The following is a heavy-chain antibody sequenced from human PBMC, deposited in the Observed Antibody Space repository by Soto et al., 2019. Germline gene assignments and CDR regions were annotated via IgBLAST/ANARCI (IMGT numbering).Heavy chain of an antibody. D-gene: IGHD4-17*01. CDR3: ARSPAYGDYANLDT. CDR1: GDSVSKYY. Sequence: SETLSLTCTVSGDSVSKYYWNWIRQPAGKGLEWIGRIYTTRSPNYNPSLKSRVTMSVDTSKNQFSLKLNLSSVTAADTAVYYCARSPAYGDYANLDTWGQGTRGTVSS. CDR2: IYTTRSP. V-gene: IGHV4-4*07. J-gene: IGHJ5*02.